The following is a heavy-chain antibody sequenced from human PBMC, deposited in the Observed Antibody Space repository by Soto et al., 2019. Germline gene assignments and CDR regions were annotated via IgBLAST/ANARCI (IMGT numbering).Heavy chain of an antibody. J-gene: IGHJ5*02. CDR3: ARAAVVVPAAIPNWFDP. Sequence: PSQTLSLTCAISGDSVSSNSAAWNWIRQSPSRGLEWLGRTYYRSKWYNDYAVSVKSRITINPDTSKNQFYLQLNSVTPEDTAVYYCARAAVVVPAAIPNWFDPWGQGTLVTVSS. D-gene: IGHD2-2*02. CDR2: TYYRSKWYN. V-gene: IGHV6-1*01. CDR1: GDSVSSNSAA.